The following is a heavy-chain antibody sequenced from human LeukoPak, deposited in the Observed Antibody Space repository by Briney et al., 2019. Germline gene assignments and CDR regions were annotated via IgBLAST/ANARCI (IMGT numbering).Heavy chain of an antibody. CDR3: ARDQPHWYFDL. V-gene: IGHV4-4*07. CDR1: GGSISSYY. Sequence: SETLLTCTVSGGSISSYYWSWIRQPAGKGPAWIGRIYTSGSTNYNPSLKSRVTMSVDTSKNQFSLKLSSVTAADTAVYYCARDQPHWYFDLWGRGTLVTVSS. J-gene: IGHJ2*01. CDR2: IYTSGST.